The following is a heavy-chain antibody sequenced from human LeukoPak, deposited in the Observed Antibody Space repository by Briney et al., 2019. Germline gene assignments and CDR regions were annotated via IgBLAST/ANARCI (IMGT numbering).Heavy chain of an antibody. CDR1: GFTFSSYE. J-gene: IGHJ4*02. CDR2: ISSSGSTI. Sequence: GGSLRLSCAASGFTFSSYEMNWVRQAPGKGLEWVSYISSSGSTIYYADSVKGRFTISRDNSKNTLYLQMNGLRADDTAVYYCAKGSGSSRPYYFDHWGQGTLVTVSS. CDR3: AKGSGSSRPYYFDH. D-gene: IGHD3-10*01. V-gene: IGHV3-48*03.